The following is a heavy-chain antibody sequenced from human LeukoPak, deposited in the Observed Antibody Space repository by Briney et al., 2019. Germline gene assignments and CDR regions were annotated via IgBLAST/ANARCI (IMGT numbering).Heavy chain of an antibody. D-gene: IGHD2-2*01. J-gene: IGHJ4*02. Sequence: GGSLRLSCAASGFSFSSYGMHWVRQAPGKGLEWVANIKQDGSGKYYVDSVKGRFTISRDNAKNSLYLQMNSLRAEDTAVYYCARSAMARYYFDYWGQGTLVTVSS. CDR1: GFSFSSYG. CDR3: ARSAMARYYFDY. V-gene: IGHV3-7*01. CDR2: IKQDGSGK.